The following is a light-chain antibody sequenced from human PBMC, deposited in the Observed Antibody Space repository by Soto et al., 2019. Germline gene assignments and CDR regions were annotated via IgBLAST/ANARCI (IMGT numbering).Light chain of an antibody. CDR2: GAS. V-gene: IGKV3-20*01. CDR1: QSVSSTY. Sequence: IVLTQSPGTLSLFLGERATLSCRASQSVSSTYFAWYRQKPGQSPSLLIYGASNRATGVPDRFSGSGSGTDFTLTISRLEPEDFAVYYCQQYGSSPPGFTFGPGTTVEMK. CDR3: QQYGSSPPGFT. J-gene: IGKJ3*01.